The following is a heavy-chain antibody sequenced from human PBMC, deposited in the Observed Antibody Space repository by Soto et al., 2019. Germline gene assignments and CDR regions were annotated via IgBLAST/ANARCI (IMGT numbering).Heavy chain of an antibody. V-gene: IGHV3-15*01. Sequence: GGSLRLSCAASGFTFSNAWMSWVRQAPGKGLEWVGRIKSKTDGGTTDYAAPVKGRFTISRDDSKNTLYLQMNSLKTEDTAVYYCTTGIMITFGGVIVPPYWGQGTLVTVSS. CDR2: IKSKTDGGTT. D-gene: IGHD3-16*02. J-gene: IGHJ4*02. CDR1: GFTFSNAW. CDR3: TTGIMITFGGVIVPPY.